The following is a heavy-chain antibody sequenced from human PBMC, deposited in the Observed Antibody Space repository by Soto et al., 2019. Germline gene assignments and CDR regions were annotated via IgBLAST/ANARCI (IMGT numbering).Heavy chain of an antibody. V-gene: IGHV1-2*02. Sequence: ASVKVSCKASGYTFTGYYIHWVRQAPGQGLEWMGWINPNSGGTTYAQNFQGRVTMTRDTSISTAYMELSRLRSDDTAVYYCAKDYSTVTTDPLSVVLFDYWGQGALVTVSS. CDR2: INPNSGGT. J-gene: IGHJ4*02. CDR1: GYTFTGYY. D-gene: IGHD4-17*01. CDR3: AKDYSTVTTDPLSVVLFDY.